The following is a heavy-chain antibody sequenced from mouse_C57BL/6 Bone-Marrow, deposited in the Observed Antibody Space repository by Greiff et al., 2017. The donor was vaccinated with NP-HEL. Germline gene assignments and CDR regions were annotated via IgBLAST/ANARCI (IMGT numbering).Heavy chain of an antibody. Sequence: QVQLKQSGPGLVQPSQSLSITCTVSGFSLTSYGVHWVRQPPGKGLEWLGVIWSGGSTDYNAAFISRLSISKDNSKSQVFFKMNSLQADDTAIYYCAKIYYGNYWLAMDYWGQGTSVTVSS. CDR1: GFSLTSYG. J-gene: IGHJ4*01. CDR2: IWSGGST. D-gene: IGHD2-1*01. V-gene: IGHV2-4*01. CDR3: AKIYYGNYWLAMDY.